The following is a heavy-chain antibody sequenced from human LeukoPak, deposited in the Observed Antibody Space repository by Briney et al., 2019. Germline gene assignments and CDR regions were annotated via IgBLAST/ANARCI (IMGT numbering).Heavy chain of an antibody. J-gene: IGHJ4*02. D-gene: IGHD2/OR15-2a*01. CDR1: GFTFSSYS. Sequence: PGGSLRLSCAASGFTFSSYSMNWVRQAPGKGLEWVSAISGSGGSTYYADSVKGRFTISRDNSKNTLYLQMNSLRAEDTAVYYCAKSREYCNYSEGCIMSRYYFDYWGQGTLVTVSS. V-gene: IGHV3-23*01. CDR2: ISGSGGST. CDR3: AKSREYCNYSEGCIMSRYYFDY.